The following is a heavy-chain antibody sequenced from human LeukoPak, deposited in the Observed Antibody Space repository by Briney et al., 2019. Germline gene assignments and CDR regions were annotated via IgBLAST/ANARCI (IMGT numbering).Heavy chain of an antibody. CDR1: GGTFSSYA. J-gene: IGHJ4*02. V-gene: IGHV1-69*13. CDR2: IIPIFGTA. CDR3: ARVGYSYGSALYFDY. D-gene: IGHD5-18*01. Sequence: GASVKVSCKASGGTFSSYAISWVRQAPGQGLEWMGGIIPIFGTANYAQKFQGRVTITADESTSTAYMELSSLRSEDTAVYYCARVGYSYGSALYFDYWGQGTLVTVSS.